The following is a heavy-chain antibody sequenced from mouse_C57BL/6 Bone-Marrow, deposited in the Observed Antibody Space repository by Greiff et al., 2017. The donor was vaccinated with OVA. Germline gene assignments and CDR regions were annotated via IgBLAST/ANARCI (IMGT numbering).Heavy chain of an antibody. D-gene: IGHD2-4*01. Sequence: EVKLVESGGGLVQPKGSLKLSCAASGFTFTTYAMHWVRQAPGKGLEWVARIRRKSSNYATYYADSVKDRFTISRDDSQSMLYLQMNNLKTEDTAMYYCVRYGYDCDEAWFADWGQGTLVTVSA. J-gene: IGHJ3*01. V-gene: IGHV10-3*01. CDR2: IRRKSSNYAT. CDR1: GFTFTTYA. CDR3: VRYGYDCDEAWFAD.